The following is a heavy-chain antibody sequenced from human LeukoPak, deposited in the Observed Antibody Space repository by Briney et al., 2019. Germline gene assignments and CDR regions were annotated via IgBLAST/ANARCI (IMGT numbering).Heavy chain of an antibody. CDR1: GGSISSSSYY. CDR2: IYYSGST. D-gene: IGHD3-10*01. J-gene: IGHJ4*02. CDR3: ARDLVRGVIPFDY. Sequence: SETLSLTCTVSGGSISSSSYYWGWIRQPPGKGLEWIGSIYYSGSTYYNPSLKSRVTISVDTSKNQFSLKLSSVTAADTAVYYCARDLVRGVIPFDYWGQGTLVTVSS. V-gene: IGHV4-39*07.